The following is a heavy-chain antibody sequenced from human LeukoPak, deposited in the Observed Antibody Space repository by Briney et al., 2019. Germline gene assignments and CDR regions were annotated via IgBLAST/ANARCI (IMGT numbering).Heavy chain of an antibody. V-gene: IGHV4-59*08. Sequence: SETLSLTCTVSGGSISSHYWSWIRQPPGKRLEWIGYIHYSGSTNYNPSLKSRVTISVDTSKNQFSLKLSSVTAADTAVYYCARLPPAGYREMGGGPDYWGQGTLVTVSS. J-gene: IGHJ4*02. CDR1: GGSISSHY. D-gene: IGHD5-24*01. CDR3: ARLPPAGYREMGGGPDY. CDR2: IHYSGST.